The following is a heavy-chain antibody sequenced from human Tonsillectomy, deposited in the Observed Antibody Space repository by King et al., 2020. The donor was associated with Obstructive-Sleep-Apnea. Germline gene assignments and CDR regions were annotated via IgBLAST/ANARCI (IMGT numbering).Heavy chain of an antibody. CDR2: MSCSNRYT. J-gene: IGHJ3*02. D-gene: IGHD3-22*01. CDR3: AWRTNYFDTSAHDAFDI. V-gene: IGHV3-11*06. CDR1: GFTFSDFY. Sequence: LVESGGGLVKPGGALRLSCAASGFTFSDFYMTWIRQPPGKGVEWVSHMSCSNRYTNYAVSVKGLFTIYRDNATNSLFLQMNSLRAEDTAGYYCAWRTNYFDTSAHDAFDIWGQGTMVTVSS.